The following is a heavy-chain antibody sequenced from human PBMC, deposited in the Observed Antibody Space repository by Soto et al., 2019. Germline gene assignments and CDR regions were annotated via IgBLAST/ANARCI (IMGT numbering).Heavy chain of an antibody. V-gene: IGHV3-53*01. J-gene: IGHJ3*02. Sequence: GGSLRLSCAASGFTVSSNYMSWVRQAPGKGLEWVSVIYSGGSTYYADSVKGRFTISRDNSKNTLYLQMNSLRAEDTAMYYCARNPIYGSGSYAFDIWGQGTMVTVSS. CDR1: GFTVSSNY. CDR2: IYSGGST. CDR3: ARNPIYGSGSYAFDI. D-gene: IGHD3-10*01.